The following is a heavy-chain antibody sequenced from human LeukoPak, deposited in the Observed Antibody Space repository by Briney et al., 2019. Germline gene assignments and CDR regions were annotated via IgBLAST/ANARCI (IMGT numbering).Heavy chain of an antibody. V-gene: IGHV4-34*01. J-gene: IGHJ3*02. Sequence: SETLSLTCAVYGGSFSGYYWSWIRQPPGKGLEGIGEINHSGSTNYNPSLKSRVTISVDTSKNQFSLKLSSVTAADTAVYYCARDGYNSAPNVFDIWGQGTMVTVSS. CDR3: ARDGYNSAPNVFDI. CDR2: INHSGST. CDR1: GGSFSGYY. D-gene: IGHD5-24*01.